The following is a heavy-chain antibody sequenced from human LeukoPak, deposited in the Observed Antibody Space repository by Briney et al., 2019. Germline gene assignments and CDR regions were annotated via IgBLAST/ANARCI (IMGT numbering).Heavy chain of an antibody. V-gene: IGHV3-7*01. D-gene: IGHD4-17*01. CDR3: ARELTTGATHDY. CDR2: IKQDGSDK. Sequence: GGSLRLSCAASGFTFSSYWMSWVRQATGKGLEWVANIKQDGSDKYYVDSVKGRFTISRDNAQNSLYLQMNSLRAEDTAVYYCARELTTGATHDYWGQGTLVTVSS. J-gene: IGHJ4*02. CDR1: GFTFSSYW.